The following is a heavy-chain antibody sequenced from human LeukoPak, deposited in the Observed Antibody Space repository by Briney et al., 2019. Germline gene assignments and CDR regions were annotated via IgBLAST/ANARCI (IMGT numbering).Heavy chain of an antibody. D-gene: IGHD3-22*01. Sequence: GGSLRPSXAASGLTFDDYGMTWVRQAPGKGLEWVSDINWNGGSIGYADSVKGRFTVSRDNAKNSLYLQMNSLRAEDTALYYCAREKYDSSGYYTDNYYFDYWGQGTLVTVSS. CDR3: AREKYDSSGYYTDNYYFDY. CDR1: GLTFDDYG. J-gene: IGHJ4*02. CDR2: INWNGGSI. V-gene: IGHV3-20*04.